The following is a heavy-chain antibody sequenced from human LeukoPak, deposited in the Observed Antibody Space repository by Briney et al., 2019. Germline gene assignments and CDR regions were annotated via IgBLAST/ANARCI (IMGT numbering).Heavy chain of an antibody. CDR2: ISSSGSTI. V-gene: IGHV3-11*01. CDR3: AKDGVPYYYDSSGYDDAFDI. J-gene: IGHJ3*02. D-gene: IGHD3-22*01. Sequence: GGSLRLSCAASGFTFSGYYMSWIRQAPGKGLEWVSYISSSGSTIYYADSVKGRFTISRDNAKNSLYLQMNSLRAEDTAVYYCAKDGVPYYYDSSGYDDAFDIWGQGTMVTVSS. CDR1: GFTFSGYY.